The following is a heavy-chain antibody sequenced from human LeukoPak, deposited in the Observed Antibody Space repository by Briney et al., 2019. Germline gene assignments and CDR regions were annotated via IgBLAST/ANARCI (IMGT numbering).Heavy chain of an antibody. Sequence: GGSLRLSCAASGFTFSSYWMSWVRQAPGKGLEWVANIKQDGSEKNYVDSVKGRFSISRDNAKNSLYLQMNSVRGEDTAVYYCAYLNSHAFDIWGQGTVVTVSS. CDR2: IKQDGSEK. V-gene: IGHV3-7*01. D-gene: IGHD1-7*01. CDR1: GFTFSSYW. CDR3: AYLNSHAFDI. J-gene: IGHJ3*02.